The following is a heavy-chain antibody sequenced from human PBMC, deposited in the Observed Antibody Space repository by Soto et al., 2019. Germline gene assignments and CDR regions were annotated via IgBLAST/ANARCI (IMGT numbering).Heavy chain of an antibody. CDR3: ASRRMDFDY. CDR1: GDSISSSNYY. D-gene: IGHD2-8*01. V-gene: IGHV4-39*01. CDR2: IYHSGST. J-gene: IGHJ4*02. Sequence: QLQLQESGPGLVKPSETLSLTCTVSGDSISSSNYYWGWIRQPPGKGLEWIASIYHSGSTFYNTSLKRRVTMSLQTSNNQFSLELSSVTAADTAVYFCASRRMDFDYWGRGILVTVSS.